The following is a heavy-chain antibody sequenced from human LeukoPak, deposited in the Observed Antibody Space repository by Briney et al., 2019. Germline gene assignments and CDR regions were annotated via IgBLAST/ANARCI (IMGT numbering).Heavy chain of an antibody. D-gene: IGHD2-15*01. CDR1: GFTFRSYA. J-gene: IGHJ6*02. CDR3: ARDRQYCSGGSCTFYGMDV. V-gene: IGHV3-20*01. CDR2: INWNGGST. Sequence: GGSLRLSCAASGFTFRSYAMHWVRQAPGKGLECVSGINWNGGSTGYADSVKGRFTISRDNAKNSLYLQMNSLRAEDTALYHCARDRQYCSGGSCTFYGMDVWGQGTTVTVSS.